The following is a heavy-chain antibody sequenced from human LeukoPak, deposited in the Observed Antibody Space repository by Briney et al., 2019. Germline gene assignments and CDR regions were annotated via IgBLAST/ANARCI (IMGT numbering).Heavy chain of an antibody. D-gene: IGHD1-26*01. Sequence: SETLSLTCTVSGGSISSYYWSWIRQPPGKGLEWLGYIYYSASTSYNPSLKSRVTISVDTSKKQFSLKLSSVTAADTAFYYCARYIVSYPHDAFDIWGQGTMVTVSS. J-gene: IGHJ3*02. CDR2: IYYSAST. CDR1: GGSISSYY. V-gene: IGHV4-59*01. CDR3: ARYIVSYPHDAFDI.